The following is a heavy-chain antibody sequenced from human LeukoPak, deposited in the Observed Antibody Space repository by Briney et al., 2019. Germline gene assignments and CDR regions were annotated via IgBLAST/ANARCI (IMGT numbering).Heavy chain of an antibody. D-gene: IGHD5-18*01. CDR2: IYYSGST. J-gene: IGHJ4*02. CDR3: AREGYSYGSKYFDY. V-gene: IGHV4-59*01. Sequence: KPSETLSLTCTVSGGSISGYYWSWIRQPPGKGLEWIGYIYYSGSTNYNPSLKSRVTIQVDTSKNQFSLKLTSVTAADTAVYYCAREGYSYGSKYFDYWGQGTLVTVSS. CDR1: GGSISGYY.